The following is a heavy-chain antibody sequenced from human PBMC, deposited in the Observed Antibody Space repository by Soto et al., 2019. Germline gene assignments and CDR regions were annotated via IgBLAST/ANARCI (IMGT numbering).Heavy chain of an antibody. CDR2: IYHSGST. CDR1: GYSISSGYY. Sequence: SETLSLTCAVSGYSISSGYYWGWIRQPPGKGLEWIGSIYHSGSTYYNPSLKSRVTIAVDTSKNQFSLKLSSVTAADTAVYYCARDLIAVAGFAFDYWGQGTLVTVSS. CDR3: ARDLIAVAGFAFDY. J-gene: IGHJ4*02. V-gene: IGHV4-38-2*02. D-gene: IGHD6-19*01.